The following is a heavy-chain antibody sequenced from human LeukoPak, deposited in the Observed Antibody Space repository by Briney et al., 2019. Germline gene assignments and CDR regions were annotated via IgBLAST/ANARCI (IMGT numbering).Heavy chain of an antibody. CDR3: ARDFGHSSSWWLDY. V-gene: IGHV4-61*01. D-gene: IGHD6-13*01. J-gene: IGHJ4*02. CDR2: IYYSGST. CDR1: GGSISSGSYY. Sequence: PSETLSLTCTVSGGSISSGSYYWSWIRQPPGKGLEWIGYIYYSGSTNYNPSLKSRVTISVDTSKNQFSLKLSSVTAADTAVYYCARDFGHSSSWWLDYWGQGTLVTVSS.